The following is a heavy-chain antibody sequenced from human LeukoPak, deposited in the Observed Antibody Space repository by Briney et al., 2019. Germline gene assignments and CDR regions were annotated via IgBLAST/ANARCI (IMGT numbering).Heavy chain of an antibody. D-gene: IGHD4-23*01. CDR3: VRDSGDYVGISYFDY. CDR1: GVDFDDHG. CDR2: INWNGGTT. J-gene: IGHJ4*02. V-gene: IGHV3-20*04. Sequence: GGSLRLSCAASGVDFDDHGMSWVRQAPGKGLEWLSGINWNGGTTDYADSVKGRFTISRDNAKNSLYLQMNSLRVGDTAFYYCVRDSGDYVGISYFDYWGQGTLVTVSS.